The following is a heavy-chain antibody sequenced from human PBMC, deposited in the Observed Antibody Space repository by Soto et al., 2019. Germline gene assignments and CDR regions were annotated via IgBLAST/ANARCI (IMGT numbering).Heavy chain of an antibody. CDR2: IYWDNDK. CDR3: ARSLWFGELH. D-gene: IGHD3-10*01. CDR1: GFSLSTTGVG. J-gene: IGHJ4*02. V-gene: IGHV2-5*02. Sequence: QITLKESGPTLVKPTQTLTLTCSFSGFSLSTTGVGVGWIRHSPGKALEWLAIIYWDNDKRYSPSLKSRVTITKDTSKNQVVLTVTNMDPVDTGTYYCARSLWFGELHWGQGALVTVSS.